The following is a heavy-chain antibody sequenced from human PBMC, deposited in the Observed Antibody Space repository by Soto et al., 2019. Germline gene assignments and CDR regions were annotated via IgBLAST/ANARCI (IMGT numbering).Heavy chain of an antibody. D-gene: IGHD3-3*01. Sequence: GGSLRLSCAASGFTFSSYAMHWVRQAPGKGLEWVAVISYDGSNKYYADSVKGRFTISRENSKNTLYLQMNSLRAEDTAVYYCAISLEWLLSYYGMDVWGQGTTVTVSS. CDR3: AISLEWLLSYYGMDV. CDR2: ISYDGSNK. V-gene: IGHV3-30-3*01. CDR1: GFTFSSYA. J-gene: IGHJ6*02.